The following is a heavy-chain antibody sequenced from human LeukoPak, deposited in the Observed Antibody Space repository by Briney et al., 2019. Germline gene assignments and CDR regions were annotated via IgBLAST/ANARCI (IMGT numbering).Heavy chain of an antibody. Sequence: ASVKVSCKASGYTFTGYYMHWVRQAPGQGLEWMGWINPNSGGTNYAQKFQGRVTMTRDTSISTAYMELSRLRSDDTAVYYCARGRGNNLMVRGVIGWYMDVWGKGTTVTVSS. J-gene: IGHJ6*03. V-gene: IGHV1-2*02. D-gene: IGHD3-10*01. CDR2: INPNSGGT. CDR3: ARGRGNNLMVRGVIGWYMDV. CDR1: GYTFTGYY.